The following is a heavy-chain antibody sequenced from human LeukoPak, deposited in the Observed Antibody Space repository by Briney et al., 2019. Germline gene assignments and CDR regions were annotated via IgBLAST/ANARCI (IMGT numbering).Heavy chain of an antibody. D-gene: IGHD3-3*01. J-gene: IGHJ4*02. Sequence: PGGSLRLSCAAPGFTFSSCGMHWFRQAPGKGLEWVAFIRYDGSNKYYADSAKGRFTISRDNSKNTLYLQMNSLRAEDTAVYYCAKDFLPLRFLEWLLFSYFDYWGQGTLVTVSS. CDR1: GFTFSSCG. CDR3: AKDFLPLRFLEWLLFSYFDY. V-gene: IGHV3-30*02. CDR2: IRYDGSNK.